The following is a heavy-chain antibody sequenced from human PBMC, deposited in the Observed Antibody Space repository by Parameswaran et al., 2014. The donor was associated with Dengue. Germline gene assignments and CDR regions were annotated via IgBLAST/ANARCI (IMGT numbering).Heavy chain of an antibody. Sequence: RWIRQPPGKGLEWVSAISGSGGSTYYADSVKGRFTISRDNSKNTLYLQMNSLRAEDTAVYYCAKGFLAMFDYWGQGTLVTVSS. CDR2: ISGSGGST. V-gene: IGHV3-23*01. D-gene: IGHD3-3*01. J-gene: IGHJ4*02. CDR3: AKGFLAMFDY.